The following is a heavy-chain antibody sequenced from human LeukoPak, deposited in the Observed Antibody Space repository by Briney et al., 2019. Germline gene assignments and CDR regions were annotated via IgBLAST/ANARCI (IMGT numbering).Heavy chain of an antibody. V-gene: IGHV3-11*01. D-gene: IGHD3-22*01. CDR1: GFTFSDYY. CDR3: ARKYYYDSSGYFSFDY. J-gene: IGHJ4*02. Sequence: GGSLRLSRAASGFTFSDYYMSWIRQAPGKGLEWVSYISSSGSTIYYADSVKGRFTISRDNAKNSLYLQMNSLRAEDTAVYYCARKYYYDSSGYFSFDYWGQGTLVTVSS. CDR2: ISSSGSTI.